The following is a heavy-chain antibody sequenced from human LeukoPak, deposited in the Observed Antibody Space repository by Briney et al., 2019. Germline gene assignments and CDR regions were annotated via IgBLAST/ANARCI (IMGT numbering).Heavy chain of an antibody. CDR3: AKDRSGYDYYGQYYFDY. Sequence: GGSLRLSCAASGFTFTNYGMHWVRQAPGKGLEWVAVVWFDGTNKYYADSVKGRFTISRDNSKNTLYLQMNSLRAEDTALYYCAKDRSGYDYYGQYYFDYWGQGTLVTVSS. CDR2: VWFDGTNK. D-gene: IGHD5-12*01. CDR1: GFTFTNYG. J-gene: IGHJ4*02. V-gene: IGHV3-33*06.